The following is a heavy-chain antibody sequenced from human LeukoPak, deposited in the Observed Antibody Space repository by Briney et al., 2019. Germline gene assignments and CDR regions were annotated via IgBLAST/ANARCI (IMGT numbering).Heavy chain of an antibody. Sequence: KPSETLSLTCTVSGGSTSSSSYYWGWIRQPPGKGLEWIGSIYYSGSTYYNPSLKSRVTISVDTSKNQFSLKLSSVTAADTAVYYCASRNYYDSSGYYLHPLDYWGQGTLVTVSS. CDR1: GGSTSSSSYY. V-gene: IGHV4-39*07. D-gene: IGHD3-22*01. J-gene: IGHJ4*02. CDR2: IYYSGST. CDR3: ASRNYYDSSGYYLHPLDY.